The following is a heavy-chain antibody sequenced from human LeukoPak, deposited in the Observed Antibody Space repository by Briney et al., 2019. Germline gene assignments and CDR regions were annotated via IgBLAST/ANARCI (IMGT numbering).Heavy chain of an antibody. CDR2: IYSVGTT. CDR3: ARRGDGGRSFDY. CDR1: GFTVSSNY. D-gene: IGHD4-23*01. J-gene: IGHJ4*02. V-gene: IGHV3-53*01. Sequence: GGSLRLSCAASGFTVSSNYMSWVRQAPGKGLGWVSIIYSVGTTYYADSVKGRFTISRDNSKNTLYLQMNSLRAEDTAVYYCARRGDGGRSFDYWGQGTLVTVSS.